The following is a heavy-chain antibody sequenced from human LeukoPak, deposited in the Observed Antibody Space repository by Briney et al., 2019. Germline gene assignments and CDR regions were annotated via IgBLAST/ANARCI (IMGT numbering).Heavy chain of an antibody. Sequence: ASVKVSCKASGYTFTGYYMHWVRQAPGQGLEWMGWINPNSGGSTSYAQKFQGRVTMTRDTSTSTVYMELSSLRSEDTAVYYCARQISGSYVFDAFDIWGQGTMVTVSS. CDR3: ARQISGSYVFDAFDI. D-gene: IGHD1-26*01. J-gene: IGHJ3*02. V-gene: IGHV1-46*01. CDR1: GYTFTGYY. CDR2: INPNSGGST.